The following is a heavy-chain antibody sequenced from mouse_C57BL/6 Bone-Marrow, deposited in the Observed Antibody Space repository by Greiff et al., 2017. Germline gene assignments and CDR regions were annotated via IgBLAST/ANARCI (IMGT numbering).Heavy chain of an antibody. CDR1: GFTFSDYY. D-gene: IGHD2-4*01. J-gene: IGHJ4*01. CDR2: ISNGGGST. V-gene: IGHV5-12*01. CDR3: ARGYYDYDVEFYYAMDY. Sequence: EVQGVESGGGLVQPGGSLKLSCAASGFTFSDYYMYWVRQTPEKRLEWVAYISNGGGSTYYPDTVKGRFTISRDNAKNTLYLQMSRLKSEDTAMYYCARGYYDYDVEFYYAMDYWGQGTSVTVSS.